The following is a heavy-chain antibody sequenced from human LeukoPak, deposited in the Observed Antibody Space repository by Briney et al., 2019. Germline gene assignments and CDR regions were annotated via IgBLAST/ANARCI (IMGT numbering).Heavy chain of an antibody. J-gene: IGHJ5*02. Sequence: SETLSLTCAVYGGSFSGYYWSWIRQPPGKGLEWIGEINHSGSTNYNPSLKSRVTISVDTSKNQFSLKLSSVTAADTAVYYCARGVIVVVVAATFPWLDPWGQGTLVTVSS. CDR2: INHSGST. CDR1: GGSFSGYY. D-gene: IGHD2-15*01. V-gene: IGHV4-34*01. CDR3: ARGVIVVVVAATFPWLDP.